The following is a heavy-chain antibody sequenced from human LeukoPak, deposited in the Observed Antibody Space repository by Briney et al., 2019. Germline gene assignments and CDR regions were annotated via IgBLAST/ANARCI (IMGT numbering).Heavy chain of an antibody. J-gene: IGHJ4*02. CDR2: IYYSGST. Sequence: GSLRLSCAASGFTFNNAWMSWLRQPPGKGLEWIGFIYYSGSTNYNPSLKSRVTISVDTSQNQFSLKLRSVTAADTAVYYCARRPYGGRDDYFDYWGQGTLVTVSS. CDR3: ARRPYGGRDDYFDY. V-gene: IGHV4-59*01. D-gene: IGHD4-23*01. CDR1: GFTFNNAW.